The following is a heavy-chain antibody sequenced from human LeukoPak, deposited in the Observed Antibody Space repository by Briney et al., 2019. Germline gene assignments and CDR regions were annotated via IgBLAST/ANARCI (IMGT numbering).Heavy chain of an antibody. J-gene: IGHJ3*01. CDR1: GFTFTNAW. D-gene: IGHD2-15*01. V-gene: IGHV3-15*01. CDR2: IKSKSDGGTT. CDR3: KVVVVVAATSTERHV. Sequence: GGSLRLSCEASGFTFTNAWMSWVRQAPGKGLEWVGRIKSKSDGGTTDYAAPVEGRFTISRDDSKNTLYLQMNSLKTEDTAVYYCKVVVVVAATSTERHVWGQGTMVTVSS.